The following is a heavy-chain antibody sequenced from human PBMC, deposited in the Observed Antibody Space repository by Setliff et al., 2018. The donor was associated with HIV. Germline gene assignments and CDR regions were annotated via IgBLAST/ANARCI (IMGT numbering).Heavy chain of an antibody. CDR3: AREGDGIDF. J-gene: IGHJ4*02. CDR2: IYSTGST. Sequence: SETLSLTCTVSGASITSHYWSWIRQSPGRELEWIGYIYSTGSTNYNPSLQSRVSISVEVSKNQISLKLTAVTAADSAVYYCAREGDGIDFWGQGTLVTVSS. V-gene: IGHV4-4*08. CDR1: GASITSHY. D-gene: IGHD2-21*02.